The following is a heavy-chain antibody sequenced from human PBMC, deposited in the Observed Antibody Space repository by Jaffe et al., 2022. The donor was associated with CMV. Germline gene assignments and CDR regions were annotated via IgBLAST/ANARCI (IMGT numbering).Heavy chain of an antibody. CDR1: GGSISSSSYY. CDR3: ARHPIRIAAAGNGGGFDP. V-gene: IGHV4-39*01. J-gene: IGHJ5*02. Sequence: QLQLQESGPGLVKPSETLSLTCTVSGGSISSSSYYWGWIRQPPGKGLEWIGSIYYSGSTYYNPSLKSRVTISVDTSKNQFSLKLSSVTAADTAVYYCARHPIRIAAAGNGGGFDPWGQGTLVTVSS. D-gene: IGHD6-13*01. CDR2: IYYSGST.